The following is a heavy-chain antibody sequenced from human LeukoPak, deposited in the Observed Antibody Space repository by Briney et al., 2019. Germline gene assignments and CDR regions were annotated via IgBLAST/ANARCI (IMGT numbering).Heavy chain of an antibody. J-gene: IGHJ4*02. V-gene: IGHV4-31*03. D-gene: IGHD3-10*01. CDR1: GGSISNGDHY. Sequence: SETLSLTCTVSGGSISNGDHYWSWIRQHPGKGLEWIGHIYYSGSTYYNPSLKSRGIISVETSKNQFSLKLSSVTAADTAVYYCASEYYYGSGSYYNWGQGTLVTVSS. CDR3: ASEYYYGSGSYYN. CDR2: IYYSGST.